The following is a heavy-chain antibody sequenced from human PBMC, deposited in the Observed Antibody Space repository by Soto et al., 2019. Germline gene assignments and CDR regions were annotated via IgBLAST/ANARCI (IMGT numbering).Heavy chain of an antibody. V-gene: IGHV4-59*08. J-gene: IGHJ6*02. CDR2: IMYSGYS. Sequence: QVQLQESGPGLVKPSETLSLTCTVSSDSLTNYYCSWFRQPPGKGLEWIGYIMYSGYSAYNLSLTRRAPMSIITSNPEFSLTPEPATPTDAAVYNCGRHGFGPLLGLVAVWGQGTTVIVSS. CDR1: SDSLTNYY. CDR3: GRHGFGPLLGLVAV. D-gene: IGHD2-8*02.